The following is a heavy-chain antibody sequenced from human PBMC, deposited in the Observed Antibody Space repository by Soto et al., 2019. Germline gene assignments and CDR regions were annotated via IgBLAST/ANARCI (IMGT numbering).Heavy chain of an antibody. CDR2: IYYSGST. CDR3: ARRGVRGVLYYYYYGMDV. V-gene: IGHV4-39*01. D-gene: IGHD3-10*01. J-gene: IGHJ6*02. CDR1: GGSISSSSYY. Sequence: QLQLQESGPGLVKPSETLSLTCTVSGGSISSSSYYWGWIRQPPGKGLEWIGSIYYSGSTYYNPSLKSRVTISVDTSKNQFSLKLSSVTAADTAVYYCARRGVRGVLYYYYYGMDVWGQGTTVTVSS.